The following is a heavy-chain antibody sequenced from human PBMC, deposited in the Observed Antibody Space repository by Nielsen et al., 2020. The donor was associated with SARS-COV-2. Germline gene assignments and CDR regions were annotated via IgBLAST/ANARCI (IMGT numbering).Heavy chain of an antibody. CDR2: IYHTGST. CDR1: GGSIKTASYY. CDR3: ARGIRPRHVFDI. D-gene: IGHD1-14*01. J-gene: IGHJ3*02. V-gene: IGHV4-31*03. Sequence: SETLSLTCTVSGGSIKTASYYWSWIRQHPGWGLEWVGHIYHTGSTYYNAALESRVTISADMSKNQFSLELTSLTAADTAVYYCARGIRPRHVFDIWGQGTMVTVSS.